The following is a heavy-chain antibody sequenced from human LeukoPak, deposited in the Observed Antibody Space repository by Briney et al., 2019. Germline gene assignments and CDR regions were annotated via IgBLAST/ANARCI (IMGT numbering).Heavy chain of an antibody. J-gene: IGHJ4*02. D-gene: IGHD6-19*01. Sequence: SETLSLTCTVSGGSINSGSYYWSWIRRPAGKGLEWIGRIYTSGSTNYNPSLKCRVTISVDTSKNQFSLKLSSVTAADTAVYYCARVVYSSGWYLDYWGQGTLVTVSS. CDR3: ARVVYSSGWYLDY. CDR2: IYTSGST. V-gene: IGHV4-61*02. CDR1: GGSINSGSYY.